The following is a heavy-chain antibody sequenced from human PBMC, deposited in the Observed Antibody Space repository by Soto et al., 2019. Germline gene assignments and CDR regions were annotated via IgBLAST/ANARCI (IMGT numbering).Heavy chain of an antibody. D-gene: IGHD2-8*01. J-gene: IGHJ4*02. Sequence: PSETLSLTCTVSGGSISSSSYYWGWTRQPPGKGLEWIGSIYYSGNTYYNPSLKSRVTISADTSKNQFSLKVDSVTATDTAIYYCSRLSNGTPADYWGEGTLVTVSS. CDR2: IYYSGNT. V-gene: IGHV4-39*01. CDR3: SRLSNGTPADY. CDR1: GGSISSSSYY.